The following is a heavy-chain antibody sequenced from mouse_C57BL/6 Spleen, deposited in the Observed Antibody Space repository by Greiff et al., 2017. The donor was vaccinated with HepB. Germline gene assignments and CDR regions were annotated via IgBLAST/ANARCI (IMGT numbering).Heavy chain of an antibody. CDR1: GYTFTSYW. CDR2: IHPNSGST. V-gene: IGHV1-64*01. CDR3: ARVDGDGGFDY. D-gene: IGHD3-3*01. Sequence: VQLQQPGAELVKPGASVKLSCKASGYTFTSYWMHWVKQRPGQGLEWIGMIHPNSGSTNYNEKFKSKATLTVDKSSSTAYMQLSSLTSEDSAVYYCARVDGDGGFDYWGQGTTLTVSS. J-gene: IGHJ2*01.